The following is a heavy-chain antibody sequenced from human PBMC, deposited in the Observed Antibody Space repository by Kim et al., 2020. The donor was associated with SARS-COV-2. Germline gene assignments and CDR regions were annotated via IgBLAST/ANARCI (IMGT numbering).Heavy chain of an antibody. CDR1: GFTFSSYS. CDR2: ISSNGGST. V-gene: IGHV3-64D*06. D-gene: IGHD2-21*02. Sequence: GGSLRLSCSASGFTFSSYSMHWVRQAPGKGLEYVSAISSNGGSTYYADSVKGRFTISRDNSKNTLYLQMSSLRAEDTAVYYCVKDKGECGGDCLFGDYWGEGNLGTVSS. CDR3: VKDKGECGGDCLFGDY. J-gene: IGHJ4*02.